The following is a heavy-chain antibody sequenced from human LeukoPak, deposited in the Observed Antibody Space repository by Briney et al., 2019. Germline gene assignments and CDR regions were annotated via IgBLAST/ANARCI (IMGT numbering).Heavy chain of an antibody. CDR2: ISAYNGNT. Sequence: ASVKVSCKASGYTFTSYGISWVRQAPGQGLEWMGWISAYNGNTNYAQKLQGRVTMTTDTSTSTAYMEVRSLRSDDTAVYYCARAFGFTVAGEKFDYWGQGTLVTVSS. J-gene: IGHJ4*02. CDR1: GYTFTSYG. CDR3: ARAFGFTVAGEKFDY. V-gene: IGHV1-18*01. D-gene: IGHD6-19*01.